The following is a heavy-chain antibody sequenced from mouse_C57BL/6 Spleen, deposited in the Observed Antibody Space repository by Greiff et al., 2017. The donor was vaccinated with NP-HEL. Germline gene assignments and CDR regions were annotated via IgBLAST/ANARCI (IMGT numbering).Heavy chain of an antibody. CDR2: INPGSGGT. Sequence: VQLQESGAELVRPGTSVKVSCKASGYAFTNYLIEWVKQRPGQGLEWIGVINPGSGGTNYNEKFKGKATLTADKSSSTAYMQLSSPTSEDSAVYFCALNYDRDYYAMDYWGQGTSVTVSS. D-gene: IGHD2-4*01. CDR3: ALNYDRDYYAMDY. J-gene: IGHJ4*01. CDR1: GYAFTNYL. V-gene: IGHV1-54*01.